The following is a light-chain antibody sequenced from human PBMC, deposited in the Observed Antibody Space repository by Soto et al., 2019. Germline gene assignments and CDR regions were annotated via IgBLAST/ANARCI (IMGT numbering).Light chain of an antibody. CDR3: ISYSATNIL. Sequence: QSALTQPPSASGSPGQSVTISCTGTGSDVGGYNYVSWYQQHPGKAPKLVIYEVTKRPSGVPDRFSGSKSGNTASLTVSGLQAEDEADYYCISYSATNILFGTGTKVTVL. CDR2: EVT. J-gene: IGLJ1*01. CDR1: GSDVGGYNY. V-gene: IGLV2-8*01.